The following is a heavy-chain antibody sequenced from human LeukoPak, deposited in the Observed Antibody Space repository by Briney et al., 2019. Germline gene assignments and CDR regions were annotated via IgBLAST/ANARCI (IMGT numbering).Heavy chain of an antibody. Sequence: SETLSLTCTVSGGSLSSGSYYWGWIRQPPGKGLEWIGSISYSGSTYFNPSLKSRVTISVDTSKNQSSLKLSSVTAADTAVYYCDYYYGSGSHYFDSWGQGTLVTVSS. CDR1: GGSLSSGSYY. CDR2: ISYSGST. D-gene: IGHD3-10*01. J-gene: IGHJ4*02. V-gene: IGHV4-39*01. CDR3: DYYYGSGSHYFDS.